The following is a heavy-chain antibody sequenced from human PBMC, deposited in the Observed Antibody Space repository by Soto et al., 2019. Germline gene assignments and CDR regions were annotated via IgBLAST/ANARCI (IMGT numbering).Heavy chain of an antibody. Sequence: PSETLSLTCTVSGGSISSGGYYWSWIRQPPGKGLEWIGYIYYSGSTYYNPSLKRRGTISVDTSKNQFSLKLSPVTAADTAVYYCARANYYYDSSGPLYYCDYWCQGTLVSV. CDR3: ARANYYYDSSGPLYYCDY. V-gene: IGHV4-30-4*01. J-gene: IGHJ4*02. D-gene: IGHD3-22*01. CDR2: IYYSGST. CDR1: GGSISSGGYY.